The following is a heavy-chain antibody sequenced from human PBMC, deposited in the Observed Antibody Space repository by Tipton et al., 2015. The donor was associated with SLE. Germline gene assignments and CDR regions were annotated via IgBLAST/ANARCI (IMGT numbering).Heavy chain of an antibody. CDR1: GYTFRGYY. CDR2: INPIVGDT. V-gene: IGHV1-2*02. J-gene: IGHJ4*02. D-gene: IGHD1-20*01. CDR3: ALTGTSF. Sequence: QLVQSGAEVKKPGASVKVSCKASGYTFRGYYIHWVRQAPGRGLEWMGWINPIVGDTKYAQKFQGRITMTRDTSTSTAYMELRSLRSDDTAIYYCALTGTSFWGQGTLVTVSS.